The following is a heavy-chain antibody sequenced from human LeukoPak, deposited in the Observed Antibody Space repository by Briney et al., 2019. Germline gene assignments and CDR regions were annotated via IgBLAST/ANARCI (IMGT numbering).Heavy chain of an antibody. CDR3: AREGALSYCGGDCPIDY. CDR2: INPNSGGT. Sequence: ASVKVSCKASGYTFTGYYMHWVRQAPGQGLEWMGRINPNSGGTNYAQKFQGRVTMTRDTSISTAYMELSRLRSDDTAVYYCAREGALSYCGGDCPIDYWGQGTLVTVSS. V-gene: IGHV1-2*06. CDR1: GYTFTGYY. D-gene: IGHD2-21*02. J-gene: IGHJ4*02.